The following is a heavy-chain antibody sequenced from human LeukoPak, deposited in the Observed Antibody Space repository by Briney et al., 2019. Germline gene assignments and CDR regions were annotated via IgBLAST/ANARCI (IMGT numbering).Heavy chain of an antibody. D-gene: IGHD6-19*01. CDR1: GGSISSYY. Sequence: KPSETLSLTCTVSGGSISSYYWSWIRQPAGKGLEWIGRIYTSGSTNYNPSLKSRVTMLVDTSKNQFSLKLSSVTAADTAVYYCARDFVAGRLNAFDIWGQGTMVTVSS. CDR3: ARDFVAGRLNAFDI. J-gene: IGHJ3*02. CDR2: IYTSGST. V-gene: IGHV4-4*07.